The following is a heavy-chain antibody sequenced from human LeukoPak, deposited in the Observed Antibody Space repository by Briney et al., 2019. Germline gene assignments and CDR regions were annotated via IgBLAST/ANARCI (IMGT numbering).Heavy chain of an antibody. J-gene: IGHJ3*02. CDR3: ARGGLAGGFDI. CDR1: GGSISSSSYY. Sequence: SETLSLTCTVSGGSISSSSYYWGWIRQPPGKGLEWIGYIHYSGSTNYNLSLKGRVTISVDTSKIKFSLKLTSVTAADTAVYYCARGGLAGGFDIWGQGTMVTVSS. CDR2: IHYSGST. V-gene: IGHV4-61*05. D-gene: IGHD6-19*01.